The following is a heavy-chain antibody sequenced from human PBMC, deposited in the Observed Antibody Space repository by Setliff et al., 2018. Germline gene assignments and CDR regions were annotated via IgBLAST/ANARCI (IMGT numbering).Heavy chain of an antibody. Sequence: SETLSLTCAVSGDSISNDYWWSWVRQPPERELEWIGEINQSGTTNYNPPLKSRVTIFVDTSKNQFSLNLNSVTAADTGVYYCARLPGYCNGGNCYGYYTFDIWGQGTMVTVSS. CDR3: ARLPGYCNGGNCYGYYTFDI. V-gene: IGHV4-4*02. CDR1: GDSISNDYW. CDR2: INQSGTT. D-gene: IGHD2-15*01. J-gene: IGHJ3*02.